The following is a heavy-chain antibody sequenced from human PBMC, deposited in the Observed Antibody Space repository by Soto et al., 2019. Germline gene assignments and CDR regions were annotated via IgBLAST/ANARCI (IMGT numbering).Heavy chain of an antibody. D-gene: IGHD2-15*01. Sequence: QVQLVQSGAEVKKPGSSVKVSCKASGGTFSSYAISWVRQAPGQGLEWMGGIIPIFGTANYAQKFQGRVTITADESTSTAYMELSSLRSEETAVYYCARVGRDCSGGSCYSKLNHWFDPWGQGTLVTVSS. V-gene: IGHV1-69*01. J-gene: IGHJ5*02. CDR3: ARVGRDCSGGSCYSKLNHWFDP. CDR2: IIPIFGTA. CDR1: GGTFSSYA.